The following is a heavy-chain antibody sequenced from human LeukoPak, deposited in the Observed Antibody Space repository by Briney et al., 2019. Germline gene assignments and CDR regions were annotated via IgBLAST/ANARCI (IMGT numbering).Heavy chain of an antibody. V-gene: IGHV1-18*01. J-gene: IGHJ4*02. CDR2: ISAYNGNT. Sequence: ASVKVSCKASGYTFTSYGISWVRQAPGQGLEWMGWISAYNGNTNYAQKLQGRVTMTTDTSTSTAYMELRSLRSEDTAVYYCARNLAVAGTLASGYWGQGTLVTVSS. D-gene: IGHD6-19*01. CDR3: ARNLAVAGTLASGY. CDR1: GYTFTSYG.